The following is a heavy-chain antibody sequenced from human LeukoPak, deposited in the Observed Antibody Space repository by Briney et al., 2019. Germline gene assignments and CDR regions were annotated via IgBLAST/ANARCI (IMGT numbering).Heavy chain of an antibody. V-gene: IGHV3-30*04. CDR3: AKHPSGGYSYGTAYFDY. Sequence: PGRSLRLSCAASGFTFSSYAMHWVRQAPGKGLEWVAVISYDGSNKYYADSVKGRFTISRDNSKNTLYLQMNSLRAEDTAVYYCAKHPSGGYSYGTAYFDYWGQGTLVTVSS. D-gene: IGHD5-18*01. J-gene: IGHJ4*02. CDR1: GFTFSSYA. CDR2: ISYDGSNK.